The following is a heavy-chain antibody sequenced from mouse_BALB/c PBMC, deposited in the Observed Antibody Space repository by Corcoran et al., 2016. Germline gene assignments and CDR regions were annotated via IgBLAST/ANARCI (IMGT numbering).Heavy chain of an antibody. CDR2: ISCYNGAT. Sequence: LVKTGASVKISCKASGYSFTGYYMHWVKQSHGKSLEWIGYISCYNGATSYNQKFKGKATFTVDTSSSTAYMQFNSLTSEDSAVYYCAREDDGYFYAMDYWGQGTSVTVSS. J-gene: IGHJ4*01. V-gene: IGHV1S34*01. CDR1: GYSFTGYY. D-gene: IGHD2-3*01. CDR3: AREDDGYFYAMDY.